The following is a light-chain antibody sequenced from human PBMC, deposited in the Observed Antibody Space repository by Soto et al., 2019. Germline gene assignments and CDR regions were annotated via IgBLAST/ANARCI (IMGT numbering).Light chain of an antibody. V-gene: IGKV1-5*01. CDR1: QSISSW. Sequence: DIQMTQSPSTLSASVGDRVTITCRASQSISSWLAWYQQKPGKAPKLLIYDASSLESGVPSRFSGSGSGTEFALPISSLQPDDFATYYCQQYNRYSRYSFRQGTKLEIK. J-gene: IGKJ2*03. CDR2: DAS. CDR3: QQYNRYSRYS.